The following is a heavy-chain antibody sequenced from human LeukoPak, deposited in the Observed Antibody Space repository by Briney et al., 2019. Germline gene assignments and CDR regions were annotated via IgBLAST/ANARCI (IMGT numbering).Heavy chain of an antibody. CDR3: ARESRRYYYYMDV. D-gene: IGHD1-1*01. CDR1: GGSISSYY. V-gene: IGHV4-59*01. CDR2: IYYSGST. Sequence: NPSETLSLTCTVSGGSISSYYWSWIRQPPGKGLEWIGYIYYSGSTNYNPSPKSRVTISVDTSKNQFSLKLSSVTAADTAVYYCARESRRYYYYMDVWGKGTTVTVSS. J-gene: IGHJ6*03.